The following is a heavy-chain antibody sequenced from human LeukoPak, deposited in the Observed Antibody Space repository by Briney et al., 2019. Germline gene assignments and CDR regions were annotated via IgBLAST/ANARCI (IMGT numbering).Heavy chain of an antibody. Sequence: GGSLRLSCAASGFTFSSYAMSWVRQAPGKGLEWVSAISGSGGSTYYADSVEGRFTISRDNSKNTLYLQMNSLRAEDTAVYYCAKDSPYYYGSGSYSYFDYWGQGTLVTVSS. CDR2: ISGSGGST. CDR3: AKDSPYYYGSGSYSYFDY. D-gene: IGHD3-10*01. J-gene: IGHJ4*02. CDR1: GFTFSSYA. V-gene: IGHV3-23*01.